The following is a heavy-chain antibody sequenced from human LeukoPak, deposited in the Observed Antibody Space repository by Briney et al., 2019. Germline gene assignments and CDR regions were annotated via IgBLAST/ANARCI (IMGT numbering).Heavy chain of an antibody. CDR1: GFTFSTFW. J-gene: IGHJ4*02. V-gene: IGHV3-7*01. D-gene: IGHD6-13*01. CDR3: AKCKMASSWYSPIDY. CDR2: IKEDGSEK. Sequence: GDSLRLSCAASGFTFSTFWMSWLRQAPGKGLEWVANIKEDGSEKNYVDSVKGRFTISRDNSKNTLYLQMNSLRPEDTAVYYCAKCKMASSWYSPIDYWGQGTLVTVSS.